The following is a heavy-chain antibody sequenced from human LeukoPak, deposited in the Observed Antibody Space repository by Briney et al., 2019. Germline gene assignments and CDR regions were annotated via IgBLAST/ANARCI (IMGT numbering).Heavy chain of an antibody. CDR1: GGSFSGYY. J-gene: IGHJ5*02. D-gene: IGHD6-13*01. V-gene: IGHV4-34*01. CDR3: ARDLAAAGTGWFNWFDP. CDR2: INHSGST. Sequence: SETLSLTCAVYGGSFSGYYWSWIRQPPGKGLEWIGEINHSGSTNYNPSLKSRVTISVDTSKNQFSLKLSSVTAADTAVYYCARDLAAAGTGWFNWFDPWGQGTLVTVSS.